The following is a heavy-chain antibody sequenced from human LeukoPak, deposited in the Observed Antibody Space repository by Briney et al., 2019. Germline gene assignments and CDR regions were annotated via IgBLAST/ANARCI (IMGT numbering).Heavy chain of an antibody. J-gene: IGHJ6*02. CDR3: ARWIYGLDV. D-gene: IGHD2-2*03. Sequence: ASVKVSCKASGYTFTSYYMHWVGQAPGQGLEWMGIINPSGGSTSYAQKSQGRVTMTRDTSTSTVYMKLSSLTSEDTAVYYCARWIYGLDVWGQGTTVTVSS. V-gene: IGHV1-46*01. CDR1: GYTFTSYY. CDR2: INPSGGST.